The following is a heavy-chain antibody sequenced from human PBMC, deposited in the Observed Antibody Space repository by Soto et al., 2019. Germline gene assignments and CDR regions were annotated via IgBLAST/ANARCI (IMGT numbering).Heavy chain of an antibody. J-gene: IGHJ4*02. D-gene: IGHD5-18*01. CDR3: ARGPDTAMVRIGEDY. CDR1: GGSFSGYY. V-gene: IGHV4-34*01. Sequence: KPSETLSLTCAVYGGSFSGYYWSWIRQPPGKGLEWIGEINHSGSTNYNPSLKSRVTISVDTSKNQFSLKLSSVTAADTAVYYCARGPDTAMVRIGEDYWGQGTLVTVSS. CDR2: INHSGST.